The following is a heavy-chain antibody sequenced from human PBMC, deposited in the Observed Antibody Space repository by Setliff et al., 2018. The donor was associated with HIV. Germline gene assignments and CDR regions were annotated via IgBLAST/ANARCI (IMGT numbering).Heavy chain of an antibody. D-gene: IGHD5-12*01. J-gene: IGHJ4*02. CDR1: GFTFEDYG. CDR3: AKDPRAAVATICDY. V-gene: IGHV3-20*04. CDR2: INWNGGST. Sequence: PGGSLRLSCAVSGFTFEDYGMSWVRQAPGKGLEWVSGINWNGGSTGYVDSVKGRFTISRDSAKNSLYLQMDNLRAEDTAVYYCAKDPRAAVATICDYWGQGTLVTVS.